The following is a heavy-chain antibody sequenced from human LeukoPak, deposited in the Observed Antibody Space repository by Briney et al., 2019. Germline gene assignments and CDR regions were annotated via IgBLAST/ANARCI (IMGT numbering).Heavy chain of an antibody. D-gene: IGHD6-19*01. CDR1: GFTFSSYS. J-gene: IGHJ4*02. CDR2: ISGSGGST. Sequence: GGSLRLSCAASGFTFSSYSMSWVRQAPGKGLEWVSAISGSGGSTYYADSVKGRFTIPRDNAKNSLYLQMNSLRAEDTAVYYCARDQPGSGWYPNFDYWGQGTLVTVSS. CDR3: ARDQPGSGWYPNFDY. V-gene: IGHV3-23*01.